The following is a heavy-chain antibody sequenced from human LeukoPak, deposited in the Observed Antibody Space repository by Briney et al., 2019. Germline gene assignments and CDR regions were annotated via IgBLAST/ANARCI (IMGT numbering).Heavy chain of an antibody. D-gene: IGHD6-13*01. CDR2: INPSGDST. J-gene: IGHJ4*02. CDR1: GYIFTNFN. Sequence: ASVKVSCKASGYIFTNFNIHWVRQAPGQGLEWMGVINPSGDSTSYAQNFQGRVTVTRDTSTSTVYMELSSLRSEDTAIYYCAKIAAGDTGEGYWGQGTLVTVSS. V-gene: IGHV1-46*01. CDR3: AKIAAGDTGEGY.